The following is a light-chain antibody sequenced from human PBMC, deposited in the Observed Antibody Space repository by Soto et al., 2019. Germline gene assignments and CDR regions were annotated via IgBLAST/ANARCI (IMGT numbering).Light chain of an antibody. V-gene: IGKV3-15*01. CDR2: GAS. J-gene: IGKJ4*01. CDR1: QSGSSN. Sequence: EIVMTQSPATLSVSPGERATLSCRASQSGSSNLAWYQQKPGQAPRRLIYGASTRATGIPARFSGSGSGTAFTLTISSLQSEDFAVYYCQQYNNWPPLTFGGGTKVEIK. CDR3: QQYNNWPPLT.